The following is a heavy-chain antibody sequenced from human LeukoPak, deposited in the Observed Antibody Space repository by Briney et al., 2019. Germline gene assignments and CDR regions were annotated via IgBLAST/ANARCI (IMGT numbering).Heavy chain of an antibody. D-gene: IGHD3-10*01. J-gene: IGHJ4*02. Sequence: PGGSLRLSCAASGFTFSSYSMNWVRQAPGRGLEWVSAISGSGGSTYYADSVKGRFTISRDNSKSTLYLQMNSLTAEDTAVYYCAKIPNNYYGSGSPYYFDYWGQGTLVTVSS. CDR2: ISGSGGST. V-gene: IGHV3-23*01. CDR1: GFTFSSYS. CDR3: AKIPNNYYGSGSPYYFDY.